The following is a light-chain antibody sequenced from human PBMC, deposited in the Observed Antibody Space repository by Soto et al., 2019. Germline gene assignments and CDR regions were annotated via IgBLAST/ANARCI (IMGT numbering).Light chain of an antibody. CDR1: QSVSSY. CDR3: QQRADWPLT. CDR2: DAS. Sequence: EIVLTQSPATLALSPGERASLSCRASQSVSSYLAWYQQKPGQAPRLLMYDASNRATGIPARFSGTGSGRDFTLTISSLEPEDFAVYYSQQRADWPLTFGGGTKVDI. V-gene: IGKV3-11*02. J-gene: IGKJ4*01.